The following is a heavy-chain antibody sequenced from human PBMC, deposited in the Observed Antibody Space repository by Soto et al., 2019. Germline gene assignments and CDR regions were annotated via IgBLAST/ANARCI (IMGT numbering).Heavy chain of an antibody. V-gene: IGHV1-18*04. CDR1: GYTFISHG. J-gene: IGHJ6*02. CDR3: ARVSSSIVVVPDYAMDV. Sequence: QVQLVQSGVEVKKPGASVKVSCKASGYTFISHGISWVRQAPGQGLEWMGWISGKNGNTNYAQKLQGRVTLTTDTSMSTAYMEVRSLRSDDTAVYYCARVSSSIVVVPDYAMDVWGQGTTVTVSS. CDR2: ISGKNGNT. D-gene: IGHD2-15*01.